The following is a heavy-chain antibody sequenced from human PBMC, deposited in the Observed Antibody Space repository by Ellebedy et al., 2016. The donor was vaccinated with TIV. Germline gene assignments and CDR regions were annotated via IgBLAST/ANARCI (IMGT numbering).Heavy chain of an antibody. D-gene: IGHD2-15*01. Sequence: GESLKISCVGSGFTFSSKGLHWVRQAPGKGLAWVAVISKNGNDRTYADSVKGRFTISRDNPRNTLYLHMDSLTTEDTSEYFCALRTGSGSPWPYFTSWGRGTLVTVSS. CDR3: ALRTGSGSPWPYFTS. V-gene: IGHV3-30*03. CDR1: GFTFSSKG. CDR2: ISKNGNDR. J-gene: IGHJ5*02.